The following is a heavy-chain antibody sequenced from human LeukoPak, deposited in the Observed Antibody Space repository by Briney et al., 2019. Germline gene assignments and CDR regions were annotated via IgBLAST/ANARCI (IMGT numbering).Heavy chain of an antibody. CDR1: GGSITSSSYY. Sequence: PSETLSLTCTVSGGSITSSSYYWGWIRQPPGKGLQWIGSIYYSGNTYYNASLKSQVSISIDTSKNQFSLRLTSVTAADTAVYYCARQTGSGLFILPGGQGTLVTVSS. V-gene: IGHV4-39*01. CDR2: IYYSGNT. D-gene: IGHD3/OR15-3a*01. J-gene: IGHJ4*02. CDR3: ARQTGSGLFILP.